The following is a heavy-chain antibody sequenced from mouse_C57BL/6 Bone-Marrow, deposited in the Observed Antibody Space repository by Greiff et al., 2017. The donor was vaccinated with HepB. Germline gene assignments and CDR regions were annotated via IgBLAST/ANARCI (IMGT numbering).Heavy chain of an antibody. CDR1: GFTFSSYG. J-gene: IGHJ3*01. Sequence: EVQLQESGGDLVKPGGSLKLSCAASGFTFSSYGMSWVRQTPDKRLEWVATISSGGSYTYYPDSVKGRFTISRDNAKNTLYLQMSSLKSEDTAMYYCARSGGLGFAYGGQGTLVTVSA. V-gene: IGHV5-6*01. D-gene: IGHD1-3*01. CDR3: ARSGGLGFAY. CDR2: ISSGGSYT.